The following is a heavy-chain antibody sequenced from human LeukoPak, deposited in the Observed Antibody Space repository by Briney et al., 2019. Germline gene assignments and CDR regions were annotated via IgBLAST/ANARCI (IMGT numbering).Heavy chain of an antibody. CDR2: ISYDGSNK. CDR1: GFTFSSYG. D-gene: IGHD2-21*02. J-gene: IGHJ4*02. Sequence: GGSLRLSCAASGFTFSSYGMHWVRQAPGKGLEWVAVISYDGSNKYYADSVKGRFTISRDNAKKSLYLQMNSLRAEDTAIYYCARAAHTVVVTSDYWGQGTLVTVSS. V-gene: IGHV3-30-3*01. CDR3: ARAAHTVVVTSDY.